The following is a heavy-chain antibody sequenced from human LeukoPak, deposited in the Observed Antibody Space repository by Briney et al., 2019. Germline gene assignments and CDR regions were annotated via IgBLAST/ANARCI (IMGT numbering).Heavy chain of an antibody. D-gene: IGHD3-3*01. CDR3: ARGGYYTLEYYYYMEI. V-gene: IGHV4-59*01. J-gene: IGHJ6*03. CDR2: IYYSGGT. Sequence: KTSETLSLTCTVSGGSISSYYWSWIRQPPGKGLEWIGYIYYSGGTNYDPSFQSRVTMSVDTSKNQFSLSLSSVTAADTAVYYCARGGYYTLEYYYYMEIWGKGTTVTVSS. CDR1: GGSISSYY.